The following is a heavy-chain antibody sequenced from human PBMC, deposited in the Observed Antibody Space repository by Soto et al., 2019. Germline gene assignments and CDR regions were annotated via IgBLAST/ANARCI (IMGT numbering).Heavy chain of an antibody. Sequence: ASVKVSCKASGGTFSSYTISWVRQAPGQGLEWMGRIIPILGIANYAQKFQGRVTISRDNSKNTLYLQMNSLRAEDTAVYYCARAFGSSWKFDYWGQGTLVTVSS. D-gene: IGHD6-13*01. CDR2: IIPILGIA. CDR1: GGTFSSYT. J-gene: IGHJ4*02. CDR3: ARAFGSSWKFDY. V-gene: IGHV1-69*02.